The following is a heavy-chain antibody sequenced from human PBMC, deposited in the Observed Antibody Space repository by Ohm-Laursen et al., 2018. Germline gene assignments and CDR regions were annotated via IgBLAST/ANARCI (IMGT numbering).Heavy chain of an antibody. Sequence: GASVKVSCKASGYIFTSYGFSWVRQAPGQGLEWMGIINPSGGSTSYAQKFQGRVTMTRDTSTSTVYMELSSLRSEDTAVYYCACRSSSSGFDYWGQGTLVTVSS. J-gene: IGHJ4*02. D-gene: IGHD6-6*01. CDR3: ACRSSSSGFDY. CDR1: GYIFTSYG. CDR2: INPSGGST. V-gene: IGHV1-46*01.